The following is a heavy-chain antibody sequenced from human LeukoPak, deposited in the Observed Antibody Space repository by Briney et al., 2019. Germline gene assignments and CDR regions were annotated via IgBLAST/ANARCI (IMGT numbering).Heavy chain of an antibody. CDR2: ISSSSSYI. V-gene: IGHV3-21*01. Sequence: GGSLRLSCAASGFTFSSYSINWVRQAPGKGLEWVSSISSSSSYIYYADSVKGGFTISRDNAKHSLYLQMNSLRAEDTAVYYCARDLGDGYNYPHDYWGQGTLVTVSS. D-gene: IGHD5-24*01. J-gene: IGHJ4*02. CDR3: ARDLGDGYNYPHDY. CDR1: GFTFSSYS.